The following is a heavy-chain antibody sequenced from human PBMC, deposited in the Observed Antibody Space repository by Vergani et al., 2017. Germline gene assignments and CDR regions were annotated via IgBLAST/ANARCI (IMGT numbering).Heavy chain of an antibody. CDR1: GFTFSGSA. CDR2: IRSNAYSYAT. D-gene: IGHD1-14*01. Sequence: EVHLLESGGGLVQSGGSLRLSCAASGFTFSGSAMHWVRQASGKGLEWVGRIRSNAYSYATAYAASVKGRFTISRDDSKNTTYLQMNSLKTEDTAVYYCTRPAPLPNTGDYWGQGTLVTVSS. V-gene: IGHV3-73*01. CDR3: TRPAPLPNTGDY. J-gene: IGHJ4*02.